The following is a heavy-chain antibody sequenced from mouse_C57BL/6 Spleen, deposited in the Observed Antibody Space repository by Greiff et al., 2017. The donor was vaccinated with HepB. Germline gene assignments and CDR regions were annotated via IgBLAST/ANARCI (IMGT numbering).Heavy chain of an antibody. CDR3: ARECSRHYFDY. D-gene: IGHD1-1*01. J-gene: IGHJ2*01. Sequence: QVHVKQSGPELVKPGASVKISCKASGYAFSSSWMNWVKQRPGQGLEWIGRIYPGDGDTNYNGKFKGKATLTADKSSSTAYMQLSSLTSEDSAVYSCARECSRHYFDYWGQGTTLTVSS. CDR2: IYPGDGDT. CDR1: GYAFSSSW. V-gene: IGHV1-82*01.